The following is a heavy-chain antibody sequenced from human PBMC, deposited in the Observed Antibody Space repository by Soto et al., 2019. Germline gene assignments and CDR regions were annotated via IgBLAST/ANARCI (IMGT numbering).Heavy chain of an antibody. D-gene: IGHD1-20*01. J-gene: IGHJ3*02. CDR1: GFTFYSYA. CDR3: VKDRMAYNSVWDPFDI. V-gene: IGHV3-23*01. CDR2: IGSVGGDT. Sequence: PGGSLRPSCAASGFTFYSYAMSWVRQAPGKGLEWVSTIGSVGGDTYYADSVKGRFTISRDDSKNTLLLQMNSLRAEDTAVYYCVKDRMAYNSVWDPFDIWGQGTMVTVSS.